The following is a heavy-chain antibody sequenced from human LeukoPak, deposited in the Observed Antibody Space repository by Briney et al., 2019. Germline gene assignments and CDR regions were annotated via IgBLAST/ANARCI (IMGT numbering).Heavy chain of an antibody. J-gene: IGHJ4*02. CDR2: IYSGGST. CDR1: GFTVSSNY. CDR3: ARAQGYSYPYYFDY. D-gene: IGHD5-18*01. Sequence: PGGSLRLSCAASGFTVSSNYMSWVRQAPGKGLEWVSVIYSGGSTYYADSVKGRFTISRDNSKNTLYLQINSLRAEDTAVYYCARAQGYSYPYYFDYWGQGTLVTVSS. V-gene: IGHV3-53*01.